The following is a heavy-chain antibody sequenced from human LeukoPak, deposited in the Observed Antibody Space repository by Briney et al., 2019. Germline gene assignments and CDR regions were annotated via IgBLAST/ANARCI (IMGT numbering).Heavy chain of an antibody. J-gene: IGHJ4*02. D-gene: IGHD1-26*01. CDR2: INPSGGST. CDR1: GYTFTSYY. Sequence: ASVKVSCKSSGYTFTSYYINWVRQAPGQGLEWMGIINPSGGSTSYPQEFQGRVTMTRDTSTSTVYMELSSLRSDDTAVYFCARGWDPQSDGCKALDYWGQGTLVTVSS. V-gene: IGHV1-46*01. CDR3: ARGWDPQSDGCKALDY.